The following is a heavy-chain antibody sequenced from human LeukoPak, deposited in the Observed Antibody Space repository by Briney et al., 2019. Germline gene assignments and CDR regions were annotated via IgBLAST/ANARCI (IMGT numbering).Heavy chain of an antibody. D-gene: IGHD5-12*01. CDR2: LFYSGNT. J-gene: IGHJ1*01. CDR1: GGSISSYY. Sequence: SSETLSLTCSVSGGSISSYYWSWIRKPTGKGLEWMGYLFYSGNTNSNPSLKSRVTILADTSKNQFSLRLNSVTAADTAVYFCGRVRTGNTGSPEYFGDWGQGTLVTVSS. CDR3: GRVRTGNTGSPEYFGD. V-gene: IGHV4-59*01.